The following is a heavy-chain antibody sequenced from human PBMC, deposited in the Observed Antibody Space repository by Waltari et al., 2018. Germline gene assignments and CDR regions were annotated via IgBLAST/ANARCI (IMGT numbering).Heavy chain of an antibody. Sequence: QVQLQESGPGLVKPSETLSLTCTVSGGSVSSGSYYWSWNRQPPGKGLEWIGYIYYSGSTNYNPSLKSRVTISVDTSKNQFSLKLSSVTAADTAVYYCARESMTTVNIWGQGTLVTVSS. J-gene: IGHJ4*02. CDR1: GGSVSSGSYY. CDR2: IYYSGST. CDR3: ARESMTTVNI. V-gene: IGHV4-61*01. D-gene: IGHD4-17*01.